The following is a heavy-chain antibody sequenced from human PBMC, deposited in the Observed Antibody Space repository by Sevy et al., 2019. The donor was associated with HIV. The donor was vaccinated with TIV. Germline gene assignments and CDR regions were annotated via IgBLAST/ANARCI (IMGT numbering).Heavy chain of an antibody. CDR3: ARDGRYNGYYYYYGMDV. D-gene: IGHD1-1*01. Sequence: GGSLRLSCAASGFTFSSYAMHWVRQAPGKGLEWVAVISYDGSNKYYADSVKGRFTISRDNSKNTRYLQRNSLRAEDTAVYYCARDGRYNGYYYYYGMDVWGQGTTVTVSS. J-gene: IGHJ6*02. CDR2: ISYDGSNK. V-gene: IGHV3-30*04. CDR1: GFTFSSYA.